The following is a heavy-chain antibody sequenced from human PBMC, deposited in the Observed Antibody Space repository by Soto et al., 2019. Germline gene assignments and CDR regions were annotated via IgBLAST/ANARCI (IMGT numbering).Heavy chain of an antibody. J-gene: IGHJ6*02. Sequence: QVQLVESGGGVVQPGRSLRLSCAASGFTFSSYGMHWVRQAPGKGLEWVAVISYDGSNKYYADSVKGRFTISRDKSKNTLYLQMKSLRAEDTAVYYCAKDRYYDSSGGGMDVWGQGTTVTVSS. D-gene: IGHD3-22*01. CDR1: GFTFSSYG. CDR3: AKDRYYDSSGGGMDV. V-gene: IGHV3-30*18. CDR2: ISYDGSNK.